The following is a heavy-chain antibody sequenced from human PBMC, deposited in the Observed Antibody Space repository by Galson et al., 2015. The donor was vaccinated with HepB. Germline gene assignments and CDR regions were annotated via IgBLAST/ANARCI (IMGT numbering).Heavy chain of an antibody. CDR1: GFTFSSYG. CDR3: ARDRWELFPHDAFDI. J-gene: IGHJ3*02. CDR2: IWYDGSNK. D-gene: IGHD1-26*01. V-gene: IGHV3-33*01. Sequence: SLRLSCAASGFTFSSYGMHWVRQAPGKGLEWVAVIWYDGSNKYYADSVKGRFTISRDNSKNTLYLQMNSLRAEDTAVYYCARDRWELFPHDAFDIWGQGTMVTVSS.